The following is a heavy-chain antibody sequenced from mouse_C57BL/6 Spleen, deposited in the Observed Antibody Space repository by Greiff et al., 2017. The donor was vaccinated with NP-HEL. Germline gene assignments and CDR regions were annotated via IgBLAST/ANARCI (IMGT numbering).Heavy chain of an antibody. CDR3: VRHRDYGNYVNWYFDV. J-gene: IGHJ1*03. CDR2: IRSKSNNYAT. Sequence: EVNVVESGGGLVQPKGSLKLSCAASGFSFNTYAMNWVRQAPGKGLEWVARIRSKSNNYATYYADSVKDRFTISRDDSESMLYLQMNNLKTEDTAMYYCVRHRDYGNYVNWYFDVWGTGTTVTVSS. D-gene: IGHD2-1*01. CDR1: GFSFNTYA. V-gene: IGHV10-1*01.